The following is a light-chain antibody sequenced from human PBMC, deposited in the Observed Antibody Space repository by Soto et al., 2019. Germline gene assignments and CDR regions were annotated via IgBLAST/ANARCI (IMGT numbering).Light chain of an antibody. J-gene: IGKJ1*01. CDR2: AAS. V-gene: IGKV1-12*01. CDR1: QGISSW. CDR3: QQANRCPPA. Sequence: DIQMTPSPSSVSASVGDRVTITCRASQGISSWLAWYQQKPEKAPKLLIYAASSLESGVPSRFSGSGSGTDGALTNSSLRPEEFATYDSQQANRCPPAFGQGTKVENK.